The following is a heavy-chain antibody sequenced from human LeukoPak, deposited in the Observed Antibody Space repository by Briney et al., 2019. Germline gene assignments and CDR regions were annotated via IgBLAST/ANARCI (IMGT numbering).Heavy chain of an antibody. J-gene: IGHJ6*03. CDR2: IYTSGST. CDR3: ARDSLLPSAMGYYYIDV. Sequence: SETLSLTCTVSGGSISSGSYYWSWIRQPAGKGLEWIGRIYTSGSTNHNPSLKSRVTISVDTSKNQFSLKLSSVTAADTALYYCARDSLLPSAMGYYYIDVWGKGTTVTVSS. D-gene: IGHD2-2*01. CDR1: GGSISSGSYY. V-gene: IGHV4-61*02.